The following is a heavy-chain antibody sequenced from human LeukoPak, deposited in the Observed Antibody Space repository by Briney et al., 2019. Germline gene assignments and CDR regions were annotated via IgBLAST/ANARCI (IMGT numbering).Heavy chain of an antibody. V-gene: IGHV4-39*01. CDR1: GGSISSSSYY. J-gene: IGHJ4*02. D-gene: IGHD3-22*01. Sequence: SETLSLTCTVSGGSISSSSYYWGWLRQPPGKGLEWIGSIYYSGSTYYNPSLKSRVTISADTSKNQFSLKLSSVTAADTAVYYCARRALDYDSSGYYWRGVDYYFDYWGQGTLVTVSS. CDR3: ARRALDYDSSGYYWRGVDYYFDY. CDR2: IYYSGST.